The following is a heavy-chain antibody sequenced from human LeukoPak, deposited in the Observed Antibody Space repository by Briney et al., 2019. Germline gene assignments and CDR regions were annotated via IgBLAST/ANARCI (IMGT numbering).Heavy chain of an antibody. J-gene: IGHJ4*02. CDR1: GYTFTGYY. CDR2: INPNSGGT. D-gene: IGHD7-27*01. CDR3: AREDNWGSEAH. Sequence: ASVKVSCKASGYTFTGYYMHWVRQAPGQGLEWMGRINPNSGGTNYAQKFQGRVTMTRDTSNSTAYMELSRLRSDDTAVYYCAREDNWGSEAHWGQGTLVTVSS. V-gene: IGHV1-2*06.